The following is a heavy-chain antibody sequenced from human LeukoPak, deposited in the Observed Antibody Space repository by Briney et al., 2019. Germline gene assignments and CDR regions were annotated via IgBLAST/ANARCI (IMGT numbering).Heavy chain of an antibody. Sequence: GGSLRLSCAASGFTVSSNYMSWVRQAPGKGLEWVSVIYSGGSTYYADSVKGRFTISRDNSKNTLYLQMSSLRAEDTAVYYCARVAWGDFIFDYWGQGSLVTVSS. CDR1: GFTVSSNY. CDR3: ARVAWGDFIFDY. J-gene: IGHJ4*02. CDR2: IYSGGST. D-gene: IGHD2-21*02. V-gene: IGHV3-53*01.